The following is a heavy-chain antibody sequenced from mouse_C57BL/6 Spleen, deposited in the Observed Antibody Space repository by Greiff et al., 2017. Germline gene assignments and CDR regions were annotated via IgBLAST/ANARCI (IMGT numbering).Heavy chain of an antibody. J-gene: IGHJ1*03. CDR1: GYAFSSYW. D-gene: IGHD1-1*01. V-gene: IGHV1-80*01. Sequence: QVQLQQPGAELVKPGASVKISCKASGYAFSSYWMNWVKQRPGKGLEWIGQIYPGDGDTNYNGKFKGKATLTADKSSSTAYMQLSSLTSEDSAVYFCERFDYGSSWYFDVWGTGTTVTVSS. CDR3: ERFDYGSSWYFDV. CDR2: IYPGDGDT.